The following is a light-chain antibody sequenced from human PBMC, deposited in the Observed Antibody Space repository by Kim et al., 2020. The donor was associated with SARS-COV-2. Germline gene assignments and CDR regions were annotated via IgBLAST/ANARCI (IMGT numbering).Light chain of an antibody. CDR3: QKYNSAPLT. J-gene: IGKJ4*01. CDR2: GAS. Sequence: DIQMTQSPSSLSASIGDRVTLTCRASQGISNYLAWYQQKPGKVPKLLISGASTLRSGDPSRFSGSGSGTDFTLTISNLQPEDVATYYCQKYNSAPLTFGGGTKVDIK. V-gene: IGKV1-27*01. CDR1: QGISNY.